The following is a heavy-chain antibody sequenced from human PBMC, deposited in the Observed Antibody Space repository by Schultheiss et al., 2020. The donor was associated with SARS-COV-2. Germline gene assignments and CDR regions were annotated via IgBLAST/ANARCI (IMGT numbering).Heavy chain of an antibody. CDR3: ARTDVTTALWNYYYYYMDV. D-gene: IGHD4-17*01. V-gene: IGHV4-34*01. CDR1: GGSFSGYY. CDR2: IYHSGST. Sequence: SETLSLTCAVYGGSFSGYYWSWIRQPPGKGLEWIGSIYHSGSTYYNPSLKSRVTISVDTSKNQFSLKLSSVTAADTAVYYCARTDVTTALWNYYYYYMDVWGKGTTVTVSS. J-gene: IGHJ6*03.